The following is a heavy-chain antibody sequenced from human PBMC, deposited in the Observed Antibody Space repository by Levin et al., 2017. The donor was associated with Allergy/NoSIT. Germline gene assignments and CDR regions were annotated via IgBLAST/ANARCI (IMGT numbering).Heavy chain of an antibody. CDR2: IYYSGST. CDR1: GGSISSYY. J-gene: IGHJ6*02. CDR3: ARGSESSSWTYYYYYYGMDV. D-gene: IGHD6-13*01. V-gene: IGHV4-59*01. Sequence: SETLSLTCTVSGGSISSYYWSWIRQPPGKGLEWIGYIYYSGSTNYNPSLKSRVTISVDTSKNQFSLKLSSVTAADTAVYYCARGSESSSWTYYYYYYGMDVWGQGTTVTVSS.